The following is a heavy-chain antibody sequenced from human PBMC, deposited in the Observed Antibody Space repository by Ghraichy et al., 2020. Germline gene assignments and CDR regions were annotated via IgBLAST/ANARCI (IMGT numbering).Heavy chain of an antibody. CDR2: IYYSGST. Sequence: LSCTVSGGSISSYYWSWIRQPPGKGLEWIGYIYYSGSTNYNPSLKSRVTISVDTSKNQFSLKLSSVTAADTAVYYCARGGFSYYGMDVWGQGTTVTVSS. J-gene: IGHJ6*02. CDR1: GGSISSYY. CDR3: ARGGFSYYGMDV. V-gene: IGHV4-59*01.